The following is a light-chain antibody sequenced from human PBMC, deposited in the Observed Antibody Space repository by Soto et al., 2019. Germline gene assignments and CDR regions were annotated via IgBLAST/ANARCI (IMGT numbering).Light chain of an antibody. CDR1: QSVSSSY. CDR2: GAS. J-gene: IGKJ5*01. CDR3: QRYGSSPPIT. Sequence: EIVLTQSPGTLSLSPGERATLSCRASQSVSSSYLAWYQQRPGQAPRLLIYGASGRATGVPDRFSGGGSGTDFTLTISRLEPEDFAVYYCQRYGSSPPITFGQGTRLEIK. V-gene: IGKV3-20*01.